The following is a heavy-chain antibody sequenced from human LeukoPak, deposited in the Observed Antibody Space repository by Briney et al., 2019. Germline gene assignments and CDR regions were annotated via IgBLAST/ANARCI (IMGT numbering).Heavy chain of an antibody. V-gene: IGHV5-51*01. CDR2: IYPRDSDI. CDR1: GYSFSTYW. CDR3: ARQWRGGLVDY. Sequence: GESLKFSGKGSGYSFSTYWIGWVRQMPGKRLEWMGIIYPRDSDIRYSTSFQGQVTTSADKSISAAYLQWSSLKASDTDMYYCARQWRGGLVDYWGQGTLVTVSS. J-gene: IGHJ4*02. D-gene: IGHD3-10*01.